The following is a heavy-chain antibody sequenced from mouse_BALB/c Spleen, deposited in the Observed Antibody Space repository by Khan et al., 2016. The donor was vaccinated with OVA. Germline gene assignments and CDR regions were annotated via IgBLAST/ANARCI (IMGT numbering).Heavy chain of an antibody. D-gene: IGHD2-2*01. V-gene: IGHV5-6-3*01. CDR2: INSNGGST. Sequence: EVELVEPGGGLVQPGGSLKLSCAASGFTFSSYGMSWVRQTPDKRLELVATINSNGGSTYYPDSVKGRFTISRDNAQNNLYLQMSSLKEEDSAMYYCAREYYGYDGPCAYWGQGTLVTVSA. J-gene: IGHJ3*01. CDR3: AREYYGYDGPCAY. CDR1: GFTFSSYG.